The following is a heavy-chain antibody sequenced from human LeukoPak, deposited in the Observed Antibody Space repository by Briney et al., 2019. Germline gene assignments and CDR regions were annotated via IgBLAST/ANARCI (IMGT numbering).Heavy chain of an antibody. D-gene: IGHD3-22*01. CDR2: ISGRGGTT. CDR3: AKVRGAVAITFLDY. V-gene: IGHV3-23*01. J-gene: IGHJ4*02. CDR1: GFTFTTYA. Sequence: GGSLRLSCAASGFTFTTYAMSWVRQAPGEGLEWVSAISGRGGTTYYADSVKGRFTISRDNSKNTVSLQMNSLRAEDTAVYYCAKVRGAVAITFLDYWGQGTLVTVSS.